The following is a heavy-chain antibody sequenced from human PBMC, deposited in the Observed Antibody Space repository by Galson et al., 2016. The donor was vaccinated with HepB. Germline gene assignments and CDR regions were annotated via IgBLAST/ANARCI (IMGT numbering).Heavy chain of an antibody. Sequence: SLRLSCAASGFTFSSYSMNWVRQAPGKGLEWVSYISSSGTNIYYADSVKGRFTISRDNAKNSLYLQMNSLRDEDTAVYYCARLGQKGIPPARWAFDIWGQGTMVTVSS. CDR1: GFTFSSYS. CDR2: ISSSGTNI. D-gene: IGHD6-13*01. CDR3: ARLGQKGIPPARWAFDI. V-gene: IGHV3-48*02. J-gene: IGHJ3*02.